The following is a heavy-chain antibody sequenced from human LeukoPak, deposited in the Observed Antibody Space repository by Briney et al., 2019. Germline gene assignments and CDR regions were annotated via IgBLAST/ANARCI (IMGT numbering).Heavy chain of an antibody. J-gene: IGHJ4*02. V-gene: IGHV4-30-2*01. CDR2: IYHSGST. CDR1: GGSISSGGYS. D-gene: IGHD5-24*01. Sequence: SETLSLTCTVSGGSISSGGYSWSWIRQPPGKGLEWIGYIYHSGSTYYNPSLKSRVTISVDRSKNQFSLKLSSVTAADTAVYYGARGRDGYNSFDYWAREPWSPSPQ. CDR3: ARGRDGYNSFDY.